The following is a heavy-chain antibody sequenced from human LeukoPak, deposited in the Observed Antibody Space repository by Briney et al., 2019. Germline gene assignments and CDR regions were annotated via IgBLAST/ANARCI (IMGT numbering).Heavy chain of an antibody. J-gene: IGHJ4*02. CDR3: ASMEESSGYFDY. CDR1: GGSISSYY. V-gene: IGHV4-59*01. D-gene: IGHD3-16*01. CDR2: IYYSGST. Sequence: SETLSLTCTVSGGSISSYYWSSIRQPPGKGLEWIGYIYYSGSTNYNPSLKSRVTISVDTSKNQFSLKLSSVTAADTTVYYCASMEESSGYFDYWGQGTLVTVSS.